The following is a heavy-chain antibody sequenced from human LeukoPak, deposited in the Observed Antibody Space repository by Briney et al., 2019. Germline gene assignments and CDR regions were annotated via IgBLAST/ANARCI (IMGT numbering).Heavy chain of an antibody. Sequence: PGRSLRLSCAASGFTFSSYAMHWVRQAPGKGLEWVAVISYDGSNEYYADSVKGRFTISRDNSKNTLYLQMNSLRAEDTAVYYCARDSLNDYGDYESGYYYYGMDVWGQGTTVTVSS. D-gene: IGHD4-17*01. J-gene: IGHJ6*02. CDR2: ISYDGSNE. CDR3: ARDSLNDYGDYESGYYYYGMDV. CDR1: GFTFSSYA. V-gene: IGHV3-30-3*01.